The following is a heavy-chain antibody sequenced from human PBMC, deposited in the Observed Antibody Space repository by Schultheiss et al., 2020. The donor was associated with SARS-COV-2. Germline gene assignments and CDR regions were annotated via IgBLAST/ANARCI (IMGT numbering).Heavy chain of an antibody. D-gene: IGHD3-10*01. V-gene: IGHV3-48*02. CDR1: RFTFSSSW. CDR3: ARDTGSAYAMDV. CDR2: IQYSGRI. Sequence: GGSLRLSCAASRFTFSSSWMHWVCQAPGKGLEWVSYIQYSGRILYADSVKGRFTISRDSAKNSLYLQMNSLRDEDTAVYYCARDTGSAYAMDVWGQGTTVTVSS. J-gene: IGHJ6*02.